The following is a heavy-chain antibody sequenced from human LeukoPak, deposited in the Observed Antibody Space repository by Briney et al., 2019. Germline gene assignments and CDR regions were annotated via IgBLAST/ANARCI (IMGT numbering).Heavy chain of an antibody. J-gene: IGHJ6*02. V-gene: IGHV3-30*02. Sequence: PGGSLRLSCAASGFTFSSYGMHWVRQAPGKGLEGVAFIRYDGSNKYYADSVKGRFTISRDNSKNTLYLQMNSLRAEDTAVYYCAVTMVRGGPTYYYYYGMDVWGQGTTVTVSS. CDR2: IRYDGSNK. CDR3: AVTMVRGGPTYYYYYGMDV. CDR1: GFTFSSYG. D-gene: IGHD3-10*01.